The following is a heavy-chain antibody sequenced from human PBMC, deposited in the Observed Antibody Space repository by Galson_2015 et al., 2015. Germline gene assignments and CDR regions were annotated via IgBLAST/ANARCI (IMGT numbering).Heavy chain of an antibody. D-gene: IGHD2-8*01. V-gene: IGHV4-31*03. CDR2: IYYSGST. J-gene: IGHJ5*02. Sequence: TLSLTCTVSGGSISSGGYYWSWIRQHPGKGLEWIGYIYYSGSTYYNPSLKSRVTISVDTSKNQFSLKLSSVTAADTAAYYCARVLTNFEWFDPWGQGTLVTVSS. CDR1: GGSISSGGYY. CDR3: ARVLTNFEWFDP.